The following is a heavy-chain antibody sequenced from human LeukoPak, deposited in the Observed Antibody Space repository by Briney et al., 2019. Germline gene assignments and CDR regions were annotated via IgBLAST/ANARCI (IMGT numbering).Heavy chain of an antibody. CDR1: GYTFTSYD. CDR3: ALSGDGGDCYDY. CDR2: MNPNSGNT. D-gene: IGHD4-23*01. Sequence: GASVKVSCKASGYTFTSYDVNWVRQATGQGLEWMGWMNPNSGNTGYAQKFQGRVTMTRNTSISTAYMELSSLRSEDTAVYYCALSGDGGDCYDYWGQGTLVTVSS. J-gene: IGHJ4*02. V-gene: IGHV1-8*01.